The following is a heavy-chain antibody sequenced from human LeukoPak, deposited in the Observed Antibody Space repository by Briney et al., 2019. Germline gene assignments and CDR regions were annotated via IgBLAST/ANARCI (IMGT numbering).Heavy chain of an antibody. CDR1: GFTFSSYG. V-gene: IGHV3-33*06. J-gene: IGHJ4*02. Sequence: SGGSLRLSCAASGFTFSSYGMHWVRQAPGKGLEWVAVIWYDGSNKYYADSVKGRFTISRDNSKNTLYLQMNSLRAEDTAVYYCAKGREEQQLVLIDYWGQGTLVTVSS. D-gene: IGHD6-13*01. CDR2: IWYDGSNK. CDR3: AKGREEQQLVLIDY.